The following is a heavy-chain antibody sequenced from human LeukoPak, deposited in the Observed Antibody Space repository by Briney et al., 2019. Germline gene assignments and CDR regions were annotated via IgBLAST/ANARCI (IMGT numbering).Heavy chain of an antibody. D-gene: IGHD3-22*01. Sequence: ASVKVSCKASGYTFTSYYMHWVRQAPGQGLEWMGIINPSGGSTSYAQKFQGRVTMTRDMSTSTVYMELSSLRSEDTAVYYCARGRKDYYDSSGYLGSYYYYMDVWGKGTTVTVSS. J-gene: IGHJ6*03. CDR1: GYTFTSYY. CDR2: INPSGGST. V-gene: IGHV1-46*01. CDR3: ARGRKDYYDSSGYLGSYYYYMDV.